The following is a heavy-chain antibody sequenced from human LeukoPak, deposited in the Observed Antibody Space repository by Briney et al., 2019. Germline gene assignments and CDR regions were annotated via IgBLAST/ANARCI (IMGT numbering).Heavy chain of an antibody. J-gene: IGHJ4*02. V-gene: IGHV4-34*01. CDR2: INHSGST. Sequence: PSETLSLTCAVYGGSFSGYYWSWIRQPPGKGLEWIGEINHSGSTNYNPSLKSRVTISVDTSKNQFSLKLSSVTAADTAVYYCARGRFWSGYYTRAKPFDYWGQGTLVTVSS. D-gene: IGHD3-3*01. CDR3: ARGRFWSGYYTRAKPFDY. CDR1: GGSFSGYY.